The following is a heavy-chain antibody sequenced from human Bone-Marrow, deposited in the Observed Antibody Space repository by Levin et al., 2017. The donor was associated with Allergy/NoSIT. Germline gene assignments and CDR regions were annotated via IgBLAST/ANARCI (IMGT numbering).Heavy chain of an antibody. CDR1: GFTFSSYA. CDR2: ISGSGGST. D-gene: IGHD1-26*01. J-gene: IGHJ4*02. V-gene: IGHV3-23*01. CDR3: AKENLGGSYYGVGENFDY. Sequence: GESLKISCAASGFTFSSYAMSWVRQAPGKGLEWVSAISGSGGSTYYADSVKGRFTISRDNSKNTLYLQMNSLRAEDTAVYYCAKENLGGSYYGVGENFDYWGQGTLVTVSS.